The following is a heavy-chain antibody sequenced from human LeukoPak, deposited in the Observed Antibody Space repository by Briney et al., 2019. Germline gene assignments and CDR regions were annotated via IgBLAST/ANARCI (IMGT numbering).Heavy chain of an antibody. D-gene: IGHD6-6*01. Sequence: SETLSLTCAVYGGPFSGYYWSWIRQPPGKGLEWIGEINYSGSTNYNASLESRVTISADTSKKQFTLNLSSVTAADAAVYYCAKVYSSSSRDAFDVWGPGTMVTVSS. J-gene: IGHJ3*01. V-gene: IGHV4-34*01. CDR2: INYSGST. CDR3: AKVYSSSSRDAFDV. CDR1: GGPFSGYY.